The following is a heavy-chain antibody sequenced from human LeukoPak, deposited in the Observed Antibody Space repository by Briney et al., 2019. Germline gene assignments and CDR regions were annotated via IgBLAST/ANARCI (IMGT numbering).Heavy chain of an antibody. CDR2: INPSGGST. J-gene: IGHJ6*03. V-gene: IGHV1-46*01. CDR3: AREGFSRGYYYYYYMDV. CDR1: GYTFTSYY. Sequence: ASVKVSCKASGYTFTSYYMHWVRQAPGQGLEWMGIINPSGGSTSYAQKFQGRVTMTRDMSTSTVYMELSSLRSEDTAVHYCAREGFSRGYYYYYYMDVWGKGTTVTVSS. D-gene: IGHD6-13*01.